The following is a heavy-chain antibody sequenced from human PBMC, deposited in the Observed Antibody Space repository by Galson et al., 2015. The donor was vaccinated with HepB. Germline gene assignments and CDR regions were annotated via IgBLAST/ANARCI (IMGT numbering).Heavy chain of an antibody. CDR3: ARGSSDWYSIDC. CDR1: GFTFSSYW. CDR2: ISSDGGHK. V-gene: IGHV3-74*01. D-gene: IGHD6-19*01. J-gene: IGHJ4*02. Sequence: SLRLSCAASGFTFSSYWIHWVRQVPGKGLVWVSRISSDGGHKNYADSVQGRFTISRDNAKNTLFLQMNSLSADDTAVYYCARGSSDWYSIDCWGQGILVTVSS.